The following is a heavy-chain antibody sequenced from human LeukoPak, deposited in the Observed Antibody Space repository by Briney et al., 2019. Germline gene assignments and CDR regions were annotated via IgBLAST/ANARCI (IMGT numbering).Heavy chain of an antibody. CDR3: ARVNCGGDCPGMDV. CDR1: GFTFSDYY. V-gene: IGHV3-11*01. D-gene: IGHD2-21*02. CDR2: ISRSGKSI. J-gene: IGHJ6*02. Sequence: TGGSLRLSCVASGFTFSDYYMIWIRQAPGKGLEWVSYISRSGKSIYYADSVKGRFTISRDNDKNTLYLQMSSLRGEDTAVYYCARVNCGGDCPGMDVWGQGTTVTVSS.